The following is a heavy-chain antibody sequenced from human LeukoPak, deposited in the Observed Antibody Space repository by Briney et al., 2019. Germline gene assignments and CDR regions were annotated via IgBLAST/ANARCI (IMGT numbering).Heavy chain of an antibody. J-gene: IGHJ4*02. V-gene: IGHV3-30*04. CDR1: GFTFRTYS. Sequence: PGRSLKLSCAASGFTFRTYSMHWVRQAPGKGLEWLAVIRYDGNIQHYADSVKGRFTISRDNSKNTLYLQMNSLRAEDTAVYYCAREKRVGDAYYLDAWGRGTLVTVSS. CDR3: AREKRVGDAYYLDA. CDR2: IRYDGNIQ. D-gene: IGHD1-26*01.